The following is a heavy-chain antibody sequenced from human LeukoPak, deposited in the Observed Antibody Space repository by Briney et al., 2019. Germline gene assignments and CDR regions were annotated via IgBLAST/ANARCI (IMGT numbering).Heavy chain of an antibody. J-gene: IGHJ4*02. V-gene: IGHV3-33*06. CDR2: IWNDASNQ. Sequence: GKSLTHSSVQSHFTFRHYGMHWVRQAPGKGLEWVSVIWNDASNQYYTDSVKGRFTISRDNSQNTVYLQMNSLRAEDTAVYYCAKAAQRGFDYCNSLENWGQGALVIVSS. CDR3: AKAAQRGFDYCNSLEN. CDR1: HFTFRHYG. D-gene: IGHD4-11*01.